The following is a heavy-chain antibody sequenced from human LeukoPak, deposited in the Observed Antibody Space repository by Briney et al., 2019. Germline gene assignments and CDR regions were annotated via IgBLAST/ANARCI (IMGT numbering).Heavy chain of an antibody. Sequence: GESLKISCKGSGYSFTSYWITWVRQMPGKGLEWMGRIDPSDSYTNYSPSFQGHVTISVDRSISTAYLQWSSLKASDTAMYYCARHPDSGSQEDYWGQGTLVTVSS. CDR3: ARHPDSGSQEDY. CDR2: IDPSDSYT. J-gene: IGHJ4*02. CDR1: GYSFTSYW. D-gene: IGHD1-26*01. V-gene: IGHV5-10-1*01.